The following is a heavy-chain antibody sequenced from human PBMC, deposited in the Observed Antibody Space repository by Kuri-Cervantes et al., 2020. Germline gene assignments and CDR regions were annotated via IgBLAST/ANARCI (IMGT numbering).Heavy chain of an antibody. V-gene: IGHV3-30-3*01. D-gene: IGHD6-6*01. Sequence: GESLKISCAASGFTFSSYAMHWVRQAPGKGLEWVAVISYDGSNKYYADSVKGRFTISRDNSKNTLYLQMNSLRAEDTAVYYCAREGSYSSPSLFFVGEFYYYGMDVWGQGTTVTVSS. CDR2: ISYDGSNK. J-gene: IGHJ6*02. CDR3: AREGSYSSPSLFFVGEFYYYGMDV. CDR1: GFTFSSYA.